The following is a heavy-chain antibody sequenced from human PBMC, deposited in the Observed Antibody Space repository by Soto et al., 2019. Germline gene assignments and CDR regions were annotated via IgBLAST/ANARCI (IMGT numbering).Heavy chain of an antibody. Sequence: PSETLSLTCTVSGGSVSSSSYYWAWVRQPPGKGLEWIGSIYYSGSTYYTPSLKSRVTISVDTSKNQFSLKLSSVTAADTAVYYCARAPYYYGSGSYYNTGFDYWGQGTLVPVSS. CDR1: GGSVSSSSYY. CDR2: IYYSGST. V-gene: IGHV4-39*07. D-gene: IGHD3-10*01. CDR3: ARAPYYYGSGSYYNTGFDY. J-gene: IGHJ4*02.